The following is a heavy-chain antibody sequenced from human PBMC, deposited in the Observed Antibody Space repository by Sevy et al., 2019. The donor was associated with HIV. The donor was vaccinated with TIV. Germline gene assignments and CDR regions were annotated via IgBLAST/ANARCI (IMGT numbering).Heavy chain of an antibody. CDR2: ISRDGSNS. J-gene: IGHJ4*02. CDR1: GFTFTDYA. CDR3: AGSRSLDYWVGPFDY. V-gene: IGHV3-30*10. Sequence: GGSLRLSCVASGFTFTDYAMHWVRQAPGKGLEWVAVISRDGSNSYYMDSVKGRFIISRDTPKNTLYLQMNSLRAEDTAVYYCAGSRSLDYWVGPFDYWGQGTLVTVSS. D-gene: IGHD3-9*01.